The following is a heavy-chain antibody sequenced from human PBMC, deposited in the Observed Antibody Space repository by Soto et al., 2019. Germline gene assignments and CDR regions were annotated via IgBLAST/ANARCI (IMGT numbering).Heavy chain of an antibody. Sequence: LRRSDAASGCTFRSSSMHWVRQARWKGLLWGSRINSDGSSTRYADSVKCRFTISRDNAKNTEYLQMNSLTVEDTAVYVCAKGHSCYDYAYWGQGYLVIVSS. J-gene: IGHJ4*02. D-gene: IGHD5-12*01. CDR1: GCTFRSSS. CDR2: INSDGSST. V-gene: IGHV3-74*01. CDR3: AKGHSCYDYAY.